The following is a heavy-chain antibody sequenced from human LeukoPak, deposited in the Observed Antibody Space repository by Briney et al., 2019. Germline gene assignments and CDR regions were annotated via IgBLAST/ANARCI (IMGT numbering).Heavy chain of an antibody. D-gene: IGHD1-7*01. V-gene: IGHV6-1*01. Sequence: SQTLSLTCAISGESVSSNSAAWTWLRQSPSRGLEWLGRTYYRSKWYYDYAVSVKSRITINPDTSKNQFSLQLNSVTPDDTAVYYCARGWWNYWSGYYYYMDVWGKGTTVTVSS. CDR3: ARGWWNYWSGYYYYMDV. J-gene: IGHJ6*03. CDR1: GESVSSNSAA. CDR2: TYYRSKWYY.